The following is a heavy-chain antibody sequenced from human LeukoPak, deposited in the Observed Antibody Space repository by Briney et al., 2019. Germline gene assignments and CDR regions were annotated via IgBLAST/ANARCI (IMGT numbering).Heavy chain of an antibody. CDR2: IIPVFGMP. J-gene: IGHJ4*02. D-gene: IGHD4-23*01. V-gene: IGHV1-69*05. CDR3: ARSDTGNSEGGIDY. CDR1: GGSFSSYD. Sequence: SVKVSCKTSGGSFSSYDISSVRQAPEQGLEWMGGIIPVFGMPNYAQKFQGRLTLTTDESTGTAYMELGGLTSDDTAVYYCARSDTGNSEGGIDYWGQGTLVIVSS.